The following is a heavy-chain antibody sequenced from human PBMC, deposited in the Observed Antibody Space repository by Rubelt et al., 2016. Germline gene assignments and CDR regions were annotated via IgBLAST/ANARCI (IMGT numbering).Heavy chain of an antibody. CDR1: GGSFSGYY. Sequence: QVQLQQWGAGLLKPSETLSLTCAVYGGSFSGYYWSWIRPPPGKGLAWIGEINHSGSTNYSPSLKSRVTISGDTSKNQFSLKLSSVTAADTAVYYCASRGRYYGSGSYPPRTGIVDYWGQGTLVTVSS. J-gene: IGHJ4*02. D-gene: IGHD3-10*01. V-gene: IGHV4-34*01. CDR2: INHSGST. CDR3: ASRGRYYGSGSYPPRTGIVDY.